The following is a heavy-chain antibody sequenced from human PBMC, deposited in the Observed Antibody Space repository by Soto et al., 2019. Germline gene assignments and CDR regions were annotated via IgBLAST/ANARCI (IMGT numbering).Heavy chain of an antibody. D-gene: IGHD1-26*01. CDR1: GGSISSSSYY. Sequence: SETLSLTCTVSGGSISSSSYYWGWIRQPPGKGLEWIGSIYYSGSAYYNPSVKSRVTISLDTSKNQFSLKLSSVTAADTAVFYCARRVGEPLNYFDYWGQGALVTVSS. V-gene: IGHV4-39*01. J-gene: IGHJ4*02. CDR3: ARRVGEPLNYFDY. CDR2: IYYSGSA.